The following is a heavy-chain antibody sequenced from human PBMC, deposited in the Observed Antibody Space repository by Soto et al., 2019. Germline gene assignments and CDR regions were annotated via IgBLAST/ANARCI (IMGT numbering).Heavy chain of an antibody. CDR3: ARALDVEIYYYGLDV. D-gene: IGHD1-1*01. J-gene: IGHJ6*02. Sequence: GGSLRLSCAASGFTVSSNYMSWVRQAPGKGLEWVSVIYSGGSTYYADSVKGRFTISRHNSKNTLYLQMSSLRAEDTALYYCARALDVEIYYYGLDVWGQGTTVTVSS. V-gene: IGHV3-53*01. CDR1: GFTVSSNY. CDR2: IYSGGST.